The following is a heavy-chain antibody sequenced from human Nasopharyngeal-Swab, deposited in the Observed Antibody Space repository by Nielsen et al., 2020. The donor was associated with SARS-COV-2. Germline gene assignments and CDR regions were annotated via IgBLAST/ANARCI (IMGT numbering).Heavy chain of an antibody. CDR1: GGSISSGSYY. V-gene: IGHV4-61*02. D-gene: IGHD4-17*01. CDR2: IYTSGST. J-gene: IGHJ6*03. CDR3: ARGLRGVTTYYYYYYMDV. Sequence: SETLSLTCTVSGGSISSGSYYWGWIRQPAGKGLEWIGRIYTSGSTNYNPSLKGRVTISVDTSKNQFSLKLSSVTAADTAVYYCARGLRGVTTYYYYYYMDVWGKGTTVTVSS.